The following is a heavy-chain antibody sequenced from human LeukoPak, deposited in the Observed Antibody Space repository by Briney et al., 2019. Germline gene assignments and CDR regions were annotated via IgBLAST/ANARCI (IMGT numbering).Heavy chain of an antibody. Sequence: SETLSLTCTASGGSISSYYWSWIRQPPGKGLEWIGYIYYSGSTNYNPSLKSRVTISVDTSKNQFSLKLSSVTAADTAVYYCARDLGVLNGAGNWFDPWGQGTLVTVSS. J-gene: IGHJ5*02. CDR1: GGSISSYY. CDR3: ARDLGVLNGAGNWFDP. D-gene: IGHD1-26*01. CDR2: IYYSGST. V-gene: IGHV4-59*01.